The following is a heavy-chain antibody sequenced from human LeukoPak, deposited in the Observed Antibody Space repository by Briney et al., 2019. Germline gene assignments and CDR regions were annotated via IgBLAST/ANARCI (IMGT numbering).Heavy chain of an antibody. J-gene: IGHJ5*02. CDR1: GYTFTSYD. CDR3: ARRRGITIFGVALNNWFDP. D-gene: IGHD3-3*01. Sequence: ASVKVSCKASGYTFTSYDINWVRQATGQGLEWMGWMNPNSGNTGYAQKFQGRVTMTRNTSISTAYMELSRLRSEDTAVYYCARRRGITIFGVALNNWFDPWGQGTLVTVSS. CDR2: MNPNSGNT. V-gene: IGHV1-8*01.